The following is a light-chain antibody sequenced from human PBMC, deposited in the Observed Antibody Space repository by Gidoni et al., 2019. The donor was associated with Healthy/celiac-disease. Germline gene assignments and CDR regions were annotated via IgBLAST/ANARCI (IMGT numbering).Light chain of an antibody. CDR1: QSISSY. CDR3: QQSYSTPLT. Sequence: DIQMTQSPSSLSASVGDRVTITCRASQSISSYLNWYQQKPGKAPKLLLYAASSLQSGVPSMFSGSGSGTDFTLTISSLQPEYFATYYCQQSYSTPLTFGGGTKVEIK. J-gene: IGKJ4*01. V-gene: IGKV1-39*01. CDR2: AAS.